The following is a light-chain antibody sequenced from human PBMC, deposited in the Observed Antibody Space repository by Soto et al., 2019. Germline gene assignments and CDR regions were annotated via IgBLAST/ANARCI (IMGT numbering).Light chain of an antibody. Sequence: EIVMTQSPATLSVSPGERATLSCRARQSVSTNVAWYLQKPGQAPRLLIYGAFTRAPGIPARFSGSASGAEFTLTISSLQSEDFAVYYCQQYNNWPRTFGQGTKVEIK. CDR1: QSVSTN. CDR2: GAF. J-gene: IGKJ1*01. CDR3: QQYNNWPRT. V-gene: IGKV3-15*01.